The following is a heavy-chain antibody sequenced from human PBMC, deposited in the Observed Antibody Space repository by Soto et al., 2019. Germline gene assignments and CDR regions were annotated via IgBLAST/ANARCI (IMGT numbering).Heavy chain of an antibody. CDR2: IYYSGST. J-gene: IGHJ4*02. CDR1: GGSINSYY. CDR3: ARSMLYSDGSNYSPFDY. V-gene: IGHV4-59*12. Sequence: PSETLSLTCTVSGGSINSYYWSWIRQPPGKGLEWIGYIYYSGSTNYNPSLKSRVTISIDASKNQFSLRLSSVTAADTAVYYCARSMLYSDGSNYSPFDYWGQGTLVTVSS. D-gene: IGHD3-22*01.